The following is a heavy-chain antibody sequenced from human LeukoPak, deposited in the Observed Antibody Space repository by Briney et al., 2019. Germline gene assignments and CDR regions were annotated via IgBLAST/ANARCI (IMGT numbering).Heavy chain of an antibody. J-gene: IGHJ4*02. CDR1: GDSISSGAYY. CDR2: IYHSGST. Sequence: SETLSLTCTVSGDSISSGAYYWSWIRQPPGKGLEWIGYIYHSGSTYSNPSLKSRVTISIDRSKNQFSLRLSSVTAADTAVYYCARIQTPAAPRVDYWGQGTLVTVSS. V-gene: IGHV4-30-2*01. CDR3: ARIQTPAAPRVDY. D-gene: IGHD2-2*01.